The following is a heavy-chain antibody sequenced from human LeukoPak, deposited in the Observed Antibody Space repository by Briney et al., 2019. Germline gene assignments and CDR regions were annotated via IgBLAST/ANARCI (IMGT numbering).Heavy chain of an antibody. CDR1: GGSFRGYF. D-gene: IGHD6-13*01. CDR2: INHIGNT. Sequence: SETLSLTCGVFGGSFRGYFWTWIRQSPGKGLEWIGEINHIGNTNYNPPLKSRVTISVDTSKNQFSLKLSSVTAADTAVYYCARHVAGYSSSWLNYYYYYYMDVWGKGTTVTISS. V-gene: IGHV4-34*01. CDR3: ARHVAGYSSSWLNYYYYYYMDV. J-gene: IGHJ6*03.